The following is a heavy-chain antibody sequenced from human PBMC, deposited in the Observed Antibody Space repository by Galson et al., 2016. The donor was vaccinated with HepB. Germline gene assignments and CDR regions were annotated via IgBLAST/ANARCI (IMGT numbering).Heavy chain of an antibody. Sequence: SLRLSCAASGFTFSSSDMRWSRRAPSKGLECDAVITSDSNCEPYARALKARFTISRDNFKNKLYLHLNSLRAEETSVYYCARAVQGSGSYWDKWGQGTLVAVSA. CDR3: ARAVQGSGSYWDK. V-gene: IGHV3-30*03. J-gene: IGHJ4*02. CDR2: ITSDSNCE. D-gene: IGHD3-10*01. CDR1: GFTFSSSD.